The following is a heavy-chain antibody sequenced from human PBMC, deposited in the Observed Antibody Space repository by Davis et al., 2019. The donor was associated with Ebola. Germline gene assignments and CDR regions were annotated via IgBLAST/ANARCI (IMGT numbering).Heavy chain of an antibody. CDR2: IRSKANSYAT. CDR3: TSETTVIDY. CDR1: GFTFSGSA. D-gene: IGHD4-17*01. J-gene: IGHJ4*02. V-gene: IGHV3-73*01. Sequence: PGGSLTLSCAASGFTFSGSAMHWVRQVSGKGLEWVGRIRSKANSYATAYAASVKGRFTISRDDSKNTAYLQMNSLKTEDTAVYYCTSETTVIDYWGQGTLVTVSS.